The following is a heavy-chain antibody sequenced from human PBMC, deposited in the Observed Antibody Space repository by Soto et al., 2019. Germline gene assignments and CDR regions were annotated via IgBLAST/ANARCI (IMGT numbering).Heavy chain of an antibody. CDR2: ISYDGSNK. CDR3: AKAEVGKAGLYYDFWSGSLYYFDY. Sequence: QSGGSLRLSCAASGFTFSSYGMHWVRQAPGKGLEWVAVISYDGSNKYYADSVKGRFTISRDNSKNTLYLQMNSLRAEDTAVYYCAKAEVGKAGLYYDFWSGSLYYFDYWGQGTLVTVSS. V-gene: IGHV3-30*18. J-gene: IGHJ4*02. CDR1: GFTFSSYG. D-gene: IGHD3-3*01.